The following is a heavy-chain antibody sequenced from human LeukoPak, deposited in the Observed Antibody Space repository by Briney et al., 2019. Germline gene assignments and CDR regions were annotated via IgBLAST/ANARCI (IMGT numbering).Heavy chain of an antibody. CDR1: GFTFSSYA. D-gene: IGHD6-13*01. CDR3: ARVPRYSSSFYYYYYMDV. V-gene: IGHV3-23*01. J-gene: IGHJ6*03. CDR2: ISGSGGST. Sequence: GGSLRLSCAASGFTFSSYAMSWVRQAPGKGLEWVSAISGSGGSTYYADSVKGRFTISRDNSKNTLYLQMNSLRAEDTAVYYCARVPRYSSSFYYYYYMDVWGKGTTVTVSS.